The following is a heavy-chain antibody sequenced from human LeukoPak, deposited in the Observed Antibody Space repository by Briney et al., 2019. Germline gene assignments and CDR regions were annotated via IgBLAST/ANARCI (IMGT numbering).Heavy chain of an antibody. J-gene: IGHJ4*02. V-gene: IGHV4-30-4*02. CDR2: IYYSGST. Sequence: SETLSLTCTVSGGSISSGDYYWSWIRQPPGKGLEWIGYIYYSGSTYYNPSLKSRVTISVDTSKNQFSLKLSSVTAADTAVYYCARAGAMGYCSSTSCYGGIDYWGQGTLVTVSS. CDR3: ARAGAMGYCSSTSCYGGIDY. D-gene: IGHD2-2*01. CDR1: GGSISSGDYY.